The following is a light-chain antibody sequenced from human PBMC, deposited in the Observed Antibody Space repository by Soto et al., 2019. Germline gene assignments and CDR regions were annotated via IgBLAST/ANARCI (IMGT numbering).Light chain of an antibody. CDR2: EGS. Sequence: QSALTQPASVSGSPGQSITISCTGTSSDVGSYNLVSWYQQHPGKAPKLMIYEGSKRPSGVSNRFSGSKSGNTASLTISGLQAEDEADYYCCSYAGSSTPQVVFGGGTKVPS. J-gene: IGLJ2*01. V-gene: IGLV2-23*01. CDR1: SSDVGSYNL. CDR3: CSYAGSSTPQVV.